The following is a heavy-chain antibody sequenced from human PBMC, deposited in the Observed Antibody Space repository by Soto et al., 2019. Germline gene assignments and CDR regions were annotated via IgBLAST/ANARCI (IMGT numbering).Heavy chain of an antibody. CDR1: GYTFTSYG. V-gene: IGHV1-18*01. Sequence: QVQLVQSGAEVKKPGASVKVSCKASGYTFTSYGISWVRQAPGQGLEWMGWISAYNGNTHYAQKLQGRVTMTTDTSTSTGYMELRSLRSDDTAVYYCARERYDSSGYLDMDVWGQGTTVTVSS. CDR2: ISAYNGNT. CDR3: ARERYDSSGYLDMDV. J-gene: IGHJ6*01. D-gene: IGHD3-22*01.